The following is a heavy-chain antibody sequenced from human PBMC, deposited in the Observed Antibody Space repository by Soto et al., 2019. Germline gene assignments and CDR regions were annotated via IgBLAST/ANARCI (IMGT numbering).Heavy chain of an antibody. CDR2: ISSSSSYI. D-gene: IGHD1-20*01. CDR1: GFTFSSYS. Sequence: GGSLRLSCAASGFTFSSYSMNWVRQAPGKGLEWVSSISSSSSYIYYADSVKGRFTISRDNAKNSLYLQMNSLRAEDTAVYYCARDPRITGTTWEDYWGQGTLVTVS. CDR3: ARDPRITGTTWEDY. J-gene: IGHJ4*02. V-gene: IGHV3-21*01.